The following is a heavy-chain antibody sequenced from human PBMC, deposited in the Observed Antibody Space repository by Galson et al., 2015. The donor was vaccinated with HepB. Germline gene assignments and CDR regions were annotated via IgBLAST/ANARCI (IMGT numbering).Heavy chain of an antibody. Sequence: SVKVSCKASGYTFTSYGISWVRQAPGQRLEWMGWISVGNGYTKYSQKFQGRVTITRDTSASTAHMELSSLRSEDTAVYYCARVPGYYYDTSGHFDYWGQGTLVTVSS. D-gene: IGHD3-22*01. J-gene: IGHJ4*02. CDR2: ISVGNGYT. CDR1: GYTFTSYG. CDR3: ARVPGYYYDTSGHFDY. V-gene: IGHV1-3*01.